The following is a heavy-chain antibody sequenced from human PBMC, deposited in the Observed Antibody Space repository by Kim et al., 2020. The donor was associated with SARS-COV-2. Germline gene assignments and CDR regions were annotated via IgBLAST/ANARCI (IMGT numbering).Heavy chain of an antibody. CDR2: ISSRSSSI. CDR3: ARSRGDCSGGSCYYKDYYCAMDV. J-gene: IGHJ6*02. Sequence: GGSLRLSCAASGFTFSDYYMSWIRQAPGKGLEWVSYISSRSSSIYYADSVKGRFTISRDNAKNSLYLQMNRLSAEDTAVYYCARSRGDCSGGSCYYKDYYCAMDVWGHGTTVTVSS. V-gene: IGHV3-11*04. D-gene: IGHD2-15*01. CDR1: GFTFSDYY.